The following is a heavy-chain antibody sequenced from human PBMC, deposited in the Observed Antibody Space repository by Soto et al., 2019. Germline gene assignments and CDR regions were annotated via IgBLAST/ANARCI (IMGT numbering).Heavy chain of an antibody. V-gene: IGHV1-3*01. J-gene: IGHJ4*02. D-gene: IGHD3-3*01. CDR1: GYSFTSYI. Sequence: QVQLVQSVADVKKPGASVKVSCKASGYSFTSYIMYWVRQAPGERLEWMGWINVGHGNTEYSQKFQGRVTITRDTSASTVYMELSSLRSEDTAIYYCAREAIFLDYWGQGTLVTVSS. CDR2: INVGHGNT. CDR3: AREAIFLDY.